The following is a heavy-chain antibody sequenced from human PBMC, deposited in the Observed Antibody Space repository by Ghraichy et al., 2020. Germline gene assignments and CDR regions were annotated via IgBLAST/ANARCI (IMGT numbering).Heavy chain of an antibody. J-gene: IGHJ4*02. CDR1: GFTFSSYW. CDR3: ARLEPTTVVRDY. Sequence: GGSLRLSCAASGFTFSSYWMHWVRQAPGKGLVWVSRINSDGSSTSYADSVKGRFTISRDNAKNTLYLQMNSLRAEDTAVYYCARLEPTTVVRDYWGQGTLVTVSS. CDR2: INSDGSST. V-gene: IGHV3-74*01. D-gene: IGHD4-23*01.